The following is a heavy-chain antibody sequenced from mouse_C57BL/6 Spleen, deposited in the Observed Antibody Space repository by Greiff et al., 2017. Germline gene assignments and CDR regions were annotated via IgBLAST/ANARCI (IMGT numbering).Heavy chain of an antibody. CDR2: IDPSDSYT. J-gene: IGHJ4*01. Sequence: QVQLQQPGAELVMPGASVKLSCKASGYTFTRYWMHWVKQRPGQGLEWIGEIDPSDSYTNYNQKFKGKSTLTVDKSSSTAYMQLSSLTSEDSAVYYWARRGNYLPYAMDYWGQGTSVTVSS. CDR1: GYTFTRYW. CDR3: ARRGNYLPYAMDY. D-gene: IGHD2-1*01. V-gene: IGHV1-69*01.